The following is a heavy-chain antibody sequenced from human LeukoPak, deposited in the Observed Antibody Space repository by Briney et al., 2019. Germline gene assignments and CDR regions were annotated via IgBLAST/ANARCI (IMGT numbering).Heavy chain of an antibody. J-gene: IGHJ4*02. V-gene: IGHV5-51*01. CDR3: AVAYCGGDCYQTFDY. CDR2: IYPGDSDT. CDR1: GYSFTSYW. D-gene: IGHD2-21*02. Sequence: GESLKFSCKGSGYSFTSYWIGWVRQMPGKGLVWMGIIYPGDSDTRYSPSFQGQVTISADKSISTAYLQWSSLKASDTAMYYCAVAYCGGDCYQTFDYWGQGTLVTVSS.